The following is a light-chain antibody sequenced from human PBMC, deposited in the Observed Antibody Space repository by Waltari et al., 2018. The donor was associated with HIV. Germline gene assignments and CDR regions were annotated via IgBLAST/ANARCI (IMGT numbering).Light chain of an antibody. J-gene: IGKJ4*01. CDR3: QQYTSFPLT. Sequence: DAQMTQSPSSLSASIGDRVIISCRASQDITNLLALFQQRPGKAPKSLIYGASTLQTGVPSSKFSGAGSGTDFTLTITDLQPEDVATYYCQQYTSFPLTFGGGTTVEI. CDR2: GAS. CDR1: QDITNL. V-gene: IGKV1-16*02.